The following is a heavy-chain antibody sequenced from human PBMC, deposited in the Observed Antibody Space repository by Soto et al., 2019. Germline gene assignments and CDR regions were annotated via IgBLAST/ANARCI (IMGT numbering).Heavy chain of an antibody. Sequence: GASVKVSCKASGYTFTGYYMHWVRQAPGQGLEWMGWINPNSGGTNYAQKFQGRVTMTRDTSISTAYMELSRLRSDDTAVYYCARGRYYYDSSGYGTFDYWGQGTLVTVSS. J-gene: IGHJ4*02. CDR2: INPNSGGT. CDR3: ARGRYYYDSSGYGTFDY. CDR1: GYTFTGYY. V-gene: IGHV1-2*02. D-gene: IGHD3-22*01.